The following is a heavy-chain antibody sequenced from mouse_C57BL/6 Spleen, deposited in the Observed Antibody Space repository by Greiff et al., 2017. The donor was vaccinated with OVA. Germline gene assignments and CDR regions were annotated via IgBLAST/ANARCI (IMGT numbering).Heavy chain of an antibody. D-gene: IGHD6-1*01. V-gene: IGHV5-16*01. Sequence: EVQLQESEGGLVQPGRSLKLSCTASGFTFSDYYMAWVRQVPEKGLEWVANINYDGSSTYYLDSLKSRFIISRDNAKNILYLQMSSLKSEDTATYYCARAEGNYPYYAMDYWGQGTSVTVSS. CDR2: INYDGSST. CDR1: GFTFSDYY. J-gene: IGHJ4*01. CDR3: ARAEGNYPYYAMDY.